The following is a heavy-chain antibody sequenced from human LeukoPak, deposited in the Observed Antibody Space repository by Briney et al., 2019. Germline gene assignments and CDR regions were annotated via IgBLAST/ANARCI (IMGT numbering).Heavy chain of an antibody. J-gene: IGHJ5*02. CDR1: GGSISGYY. CDR3: ARVPNYDILTAWEFDP. CDR2: IYYSGST. V-gene: IGHV4-59*01. D-gene: IGHD3-9*01. Sequence: SETLSLTCTVSGGSISGYYWSWIRQPPGKGLEYIGYIYYSGSTNYNPSPRSRVTISVDTSKNQFSLRLSSVTAADTAVYYCARVPNYDILTAWEFDPWGQGTLVTVSS.